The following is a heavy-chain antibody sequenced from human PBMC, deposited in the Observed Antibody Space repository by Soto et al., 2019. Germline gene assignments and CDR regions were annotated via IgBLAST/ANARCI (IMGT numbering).Heavy chain of an antibody. CDR3: ARGRTASYYYDIGTNWFDP. Sequence: AASVKVSCKASGGTFSSYAISWVRQAPGQGLEWMGGIIPIFGTANYAQKFQGRVTITADESTSTAYMELSSLRSEDTAVYYCARGRTASYYYDIGTNWFDPWGQGTLVTVSS. J-gene: IGHJ5*02. D-gene: IGHD3-22*01. V-gene: IGHV1-69*13. CDR1: GGTFSSYA. CDR2: IIPIFGTA.